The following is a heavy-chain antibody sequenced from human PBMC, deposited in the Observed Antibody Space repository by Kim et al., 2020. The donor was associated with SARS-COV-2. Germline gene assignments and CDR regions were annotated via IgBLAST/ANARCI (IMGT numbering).Heavy chain of an antibody. CDR3: ARGYYYGSGHDY. CDR2: IYYSGST. V-gene: IGHV4-59*13. Sequence: SETLSLTCTVSGGSISSYYWSWIRQPPGKGLEWIGYIYYSGSTNYNPSLKSRVTISVDTSKNQFSLKLSSVTAADTAVYYCARGYYYGSGHDYWGQGTLVTVSS. J-gene: IGHJ4*02. CDR1: GGSISSYY. D-gene: IGHD3-10*01.